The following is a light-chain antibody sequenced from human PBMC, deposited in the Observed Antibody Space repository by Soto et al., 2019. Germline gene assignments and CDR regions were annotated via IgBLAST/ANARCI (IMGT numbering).Light chain of an antibody. Sequence: QSVLTQPPSASGTPGQRVTISCSGSSSNIGSNTVNWYQQLPGTAPKLLIYNNNQRPSGVPDRFSGSKSGTSASLAISGLQSEDEAHYYCAPWDARLNGLVFGTGTKVTVL. J-gene: IGLJ1*01. V-gene: IGLV1-44*01. CDR2: NNN. CDR1: SSNIGSNT. CDR3: APWDARLNGLV.